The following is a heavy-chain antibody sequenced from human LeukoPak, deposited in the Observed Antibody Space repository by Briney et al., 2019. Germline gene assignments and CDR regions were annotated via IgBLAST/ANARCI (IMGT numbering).Heavy chain of an antibody. J-gene: IGHJ5*02. CDR1: GGSIRSHS. D-gene: IGHD1-1*01. CDR3: ARDIGGDTDGRASYWFAP. V-gene: IGHV4-59*11. CDR2: INYFGTT. Sequence: SETLSLTCTVSGGSIRSHSWHWIRQSPGKGLGWIGSINYFGTTTYKPSLKSRVTLSDDTSKNQFSLKLTSVTAADTAVYYCARDIGGDTDGRASYWFAPWGQGTLVTVSS.